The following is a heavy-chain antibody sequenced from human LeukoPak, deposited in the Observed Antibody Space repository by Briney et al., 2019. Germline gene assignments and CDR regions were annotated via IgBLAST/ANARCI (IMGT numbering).Heavy chain of an antibody. CDR1: GGSISSGDYY. J-gene: IGHJ5*01. Sequence: SQTLSLTCTVSGGSISSGDYYWGWIRQPPGKGLEWIGYIYYSGSTYYNPSLTSRVTISVDTSKNQFSLKLSSVTAADTAVYYCARAAYFDWLSIDSWGHGTLVTVSS. V-gene: IGHV4-30-4*01. D-gene: IGHD3-9*01. CDR2: IYYSGST. CDR3: ARAAYFDWLSIDS.